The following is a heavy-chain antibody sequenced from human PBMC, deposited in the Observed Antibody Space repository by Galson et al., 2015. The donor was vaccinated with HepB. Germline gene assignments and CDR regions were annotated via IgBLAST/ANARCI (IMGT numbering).Heavy chain of an antibody. D-gene: IGHD4-23*01. CDR2: FSKTGSA. CDR3: AEGLRWSDY. V-gene: IGHV4-59*01. CDR1: GDSIGNYN. Sequence: TLSLTCTVSGDSIGNYNWVWIRRPPGKGLEWIGYFSKTGSADYNPSLKSRVTISGDTSNNQFSLKLTSVTAADTAVYYCAEGLRWSDYWGQGTLVTVSS. J-gene: IGHJ4*02.